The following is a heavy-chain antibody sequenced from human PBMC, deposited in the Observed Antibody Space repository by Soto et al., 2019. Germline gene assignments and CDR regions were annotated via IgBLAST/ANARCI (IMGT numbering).Heavy chain of an antibody. CDR3: ARDRARILWFGEEIAY. J-gene: IGHJ4*02. D-gene: IGHD3-10*01. CDR1: GYTFTSYG. CDR2: ISAYNGNT. Sequence: QVQLVQSGAEVKKPGASVKVSCKASGYTFTSYGISWVRQAPGQGLEWVGWISAYNGNTNYAQKLQGRVTMTTDTSTSTAYMELRSLRSDDTAVYYCARDRARILWFGEEIAYWGQGTLVTVSS. V-gene: IGHV1-18*01.